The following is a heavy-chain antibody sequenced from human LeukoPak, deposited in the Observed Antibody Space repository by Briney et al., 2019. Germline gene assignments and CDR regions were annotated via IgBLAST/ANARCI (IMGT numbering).Heavy chain of an antibody. D-gene: IGHD6-25*01. J-gene: IGHJ4*02. Sequence: SETLSLTCTVSGGSIGSSSYYWGWIRQPPGKGLEWIGRIYYSGSTSYNPSLKSPVTISVDTSKNQFSLKLSSVTAADTAVYYCARGGTGYIDYWGQGTLVTVSS. CDR3: ARGGTGYIDY. CDR2: IYYSGST. V-gene: IGHV4-39*01. CDR1: GGSIGSSSYY.